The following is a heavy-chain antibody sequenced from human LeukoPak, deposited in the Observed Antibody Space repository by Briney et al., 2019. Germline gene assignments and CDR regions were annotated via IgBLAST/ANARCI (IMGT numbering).Heavy chain of an antibody. Sequence: PGGSLRLSCAASGFTFDDYAMHWVRQAPGKGLEWVSGISWNSGSIGYADSVKGRFTISRDNAKNSLYLQMNSLRAEDTAVYYCARDHSSSSYGYWGQGTLVTVSS. V-gene: IGHV3-9*01. CDR1: GFTFDDYA. CDR2: ISWNSGSI. J-gene: IGHJ4*02. D-gene: IGHD6-6*01. CDR3: ARDHSSSSYGY.